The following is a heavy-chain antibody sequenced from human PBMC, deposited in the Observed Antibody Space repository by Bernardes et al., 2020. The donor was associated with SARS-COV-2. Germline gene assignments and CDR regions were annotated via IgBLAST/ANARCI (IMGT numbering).Heavy chain of an antibody. CDR3: TRDPSGTWPA. CDR1: GFTFSTNW. D-gene: IGHD1-1*01. V-gene: IGHV3-7*01. CDR2: IKFDGSEE. Sequence: GGSLRLSCAASGFTFSTNWMTWVRQAAGKGLEWVAKIKFDGSEEYYVDSVKGRFTISRDNVKNSLYLQMNSLRVEDTAVYYCTRDPSGTWPAWGQGTLVTVSS. J-gene: IGHJ5*02.